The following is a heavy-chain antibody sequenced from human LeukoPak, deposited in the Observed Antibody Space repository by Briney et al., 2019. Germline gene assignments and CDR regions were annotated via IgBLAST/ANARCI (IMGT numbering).Heavy chain of an antibody. J-gene: IGHJ3*02. Sequence: SVKVSCKASGGAFSSYAISWVRQAPGQGLEWMGRIIPIFGTANYAQKFQGRVTITTDESTSTAYMELSSLRSEDTAVYYCAREGYCSGGSCYPGAFDIWGQGTMVTVSS. CDR3: AREGYCSGGSCYPGAFDI. D-gene: IGHD2-15*01. CDR1: GGAFSSYA. CDR2: IIPIFGTA. V-gene: IGHV1-69*05.